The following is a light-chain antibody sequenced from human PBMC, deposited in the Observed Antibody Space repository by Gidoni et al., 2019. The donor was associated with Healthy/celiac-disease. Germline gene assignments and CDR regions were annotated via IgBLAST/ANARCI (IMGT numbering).Light chain of an antibody. V-gene: IGKV3-11*01. CDR2: DAS. CDR3: QKRSNWPPA. J-gene: IGKJ5*01. CDR1: QRVSRY. Sequence: EIVLTQSPATLSLSPRERATLSCRASQRVSRYLAWYQQKPGQAPRLLIYDASNRATGIPARFSGSGSGTDFTLTISSLEPEDFAVYYCQKRSNWPPAFGQGTRLEIK.